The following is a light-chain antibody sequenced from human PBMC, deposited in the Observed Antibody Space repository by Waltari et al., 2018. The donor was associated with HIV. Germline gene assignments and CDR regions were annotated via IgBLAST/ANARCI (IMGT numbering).Light chain of an antibody. CDR2: GAS. V-gene: IGKV1-9*01. Sequence: DIQLTQSPSFLSASVGDRVTVTCRASQDINSYLAWFQQKPGKAPKLLIYGASTRATGIPARFSGSGSETDFTLTVSSLQSEDSAVYYCQQYNNWPLMYTFGQGTKLDIK. CDR3: QQYNNWPLMYT. J-gene: IGKJ2*01. CDR1: QDINSY.